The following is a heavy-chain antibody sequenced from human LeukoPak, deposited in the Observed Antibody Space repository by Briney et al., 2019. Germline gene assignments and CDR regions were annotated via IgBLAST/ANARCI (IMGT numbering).Heavy chain of an antibody. J-gene: IGHJ4*02. CDR2: INSDGSSA. CDR1: GFTFSSYW. V-gene: IGHV3-74*01. CDR3: ARGAPSGSYYY. D-gene: IGHD1-26*01. Sequence: GGSLRLSCAASGFTFSSYWMHWVRQAPGKGLVWVSRINSDGSSATYADSVKRRFTISRDNVKNTLYLQMNSLRAEDTAVYYCARGAPSGSYYYWGQGTLVTVSS.